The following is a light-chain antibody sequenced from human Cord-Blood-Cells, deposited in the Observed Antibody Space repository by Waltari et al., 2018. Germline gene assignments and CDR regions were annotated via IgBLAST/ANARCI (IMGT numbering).Light chain of an antibody. CDR3: AAWDDSLNGPV. J-gene: IGLJ3*02. CDR2: SNN. V-gene: IGLV1-44*01. CDR1: SSTLGSNT. Sequence: QSVLTQPPSASGTPGQRVTISCSGSSSTLGSNTVNWSQQPPGTAPKPLIYSNNQRPSGVPDRFSGSKSGTSASLAISGLQSEDEADYYCAAWDDSLNGPVFGGGTKLTVL.